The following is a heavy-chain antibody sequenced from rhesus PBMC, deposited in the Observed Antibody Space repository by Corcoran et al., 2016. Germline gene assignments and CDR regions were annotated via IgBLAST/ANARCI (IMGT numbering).Heavy chain of an antibody. V-gene: IGHV4-147*01. Sequence: QVQLQESGPGVVKPSETLSHTCAASGGSISSNYWRWISQPPGKGWEWIGRIQGSGVTTSYNPSLKRRFTISKETSKNQSSLKLNSVTAADTAVYYCARAPMLARNWYFDLWGPGTPITISS. J-gene: IGHJ2*01. CDR1: GGSISSNY. D-gene: IGHD1-1*01. CDR2: IQGSGVTT. CDR3: ARAPMLARNWYFDL.